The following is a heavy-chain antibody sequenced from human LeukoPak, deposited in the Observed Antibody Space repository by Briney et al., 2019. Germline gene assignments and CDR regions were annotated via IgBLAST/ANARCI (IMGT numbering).Heavy chain of an antibody. CDR2: INPNSGGT. CDR3: ARYYIEGRCFDY. CDR1: GYAFTGYY. D-gene: IGHD3-10*01. J-gene: IGHJ4*02. Sequence: ASVKVSCKASGYAFTGYYIHWVRQAPGQGLEWMGWINPNSGGTNYAQKFQGRVTMTRDTSIRTAYMELSRLRSDDTAMYYCARYYIEGRCFDYWGQGTLVTVSS. V-gene: IGHV1-2*02.